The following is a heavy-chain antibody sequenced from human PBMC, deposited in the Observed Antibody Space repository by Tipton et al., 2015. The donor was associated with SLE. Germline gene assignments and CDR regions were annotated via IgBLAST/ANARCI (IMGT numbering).Heavy chain of an antibody. J-gene: IGHJ4*02. D-gene: IGHD4-11*01. CDR1: GDSITSGSYY. CDR2: LHYSGRS. CDR3: ARGDSYFDY. V-gene: IGHV4-39*07. Sequence: TLSLTCSVSGDSITSGSYYWVWIRQAPGKGLEWIGRLHYSGRSYYNPSLKSRVTISLDTSRTQFSLKVTSVTAADTAVYYCARGDSYFDYWGQGTLVTVSS.